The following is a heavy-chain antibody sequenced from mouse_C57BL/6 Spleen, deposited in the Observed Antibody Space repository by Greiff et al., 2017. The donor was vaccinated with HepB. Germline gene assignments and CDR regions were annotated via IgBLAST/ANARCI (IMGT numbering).Heavy chain of an antibody. CDR1: GYAFSSYW. J-gene: IGHJ1*03. Sequence: VQLQQSGAELVKPGASVKISCKASGYAFSSYWMNWVKQRPGKGLEWIGQIYPGDGDTNYNGKFKGKATLTADKSSSTAYMQLSSLTSEDSAVYFCARSTYGNGYFDVWGTGTTVTVSS. V-gene: IGHV1-80*01. CDR3: ARSTYGNGYFDV. CDR2: IYPGDGDT. D-gene: IGHD2-1*01.